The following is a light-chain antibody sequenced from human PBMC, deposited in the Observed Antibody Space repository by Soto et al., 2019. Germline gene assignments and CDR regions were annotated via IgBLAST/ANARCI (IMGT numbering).Light chain of an antibody. Sequence: QSVLTQPPSASGTPGQRATISCSGSSSNIGVNTANWYQRLPGMAPKLLIYANDQRPSGVPDRFSGSKSGASASLAISGLQSEDEADYYCAAWDDSLSGVIFGAGTKLTVL. V-gene: IGLV1-44*01. CDR1: SSNIGVNT. CDR2: AND. J-gene: IGLJ2*01. CDR3: AAWDDSLSGVI.